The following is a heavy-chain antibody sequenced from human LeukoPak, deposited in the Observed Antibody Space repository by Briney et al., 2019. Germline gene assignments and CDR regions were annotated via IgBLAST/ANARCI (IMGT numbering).Heavy chain of an antibody. D-gene: IGHD6-13*01. CDR1: GFMLSNSA. V-gene: IGHV3-23*01. CDR3: AKGGTNWYLPLYY. J-gene: IGHJ4*02. CDR2: ISGSGGSI. Sequence: QSGGSLRLSCAASGFMLSNSAISWVRQAPGKGLEWVSAISGSGGSIYYADSVKGRFTISRDTSRNTLYLQMNSLRAEDTAVYFCAKGGTNWYLPLYYWGQGTLVTVSS.